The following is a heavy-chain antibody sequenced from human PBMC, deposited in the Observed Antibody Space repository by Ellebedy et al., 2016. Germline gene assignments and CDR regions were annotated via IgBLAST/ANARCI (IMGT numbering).Heavy chain of an antibody. V-gene: IGHV4-39*06. CDR3: ARGSTNSDAYDC. D-gene: IGHD2-2*01. CDR1: GGSITSFTHY. Sequence: SETLSLTCTVSGGSITSFTHYWGWIRQPPGKGLEWIGRIYHSGTTYYNPSLKGRVTISEDTSKNQIPLKLSSVTAADTAVYYCARGSTNSDAYDCWGHGITVTVSS. CDR2: IYHSGTT. J-gene: IGHJ3*01.